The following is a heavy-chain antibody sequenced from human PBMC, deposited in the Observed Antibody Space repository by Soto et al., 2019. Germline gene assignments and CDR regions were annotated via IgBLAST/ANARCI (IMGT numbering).Heavy chain of an antibody. CDR3: AKEGTGYSYVFDY. D-gene: IGHD5-18*01. Sequence: GGSLRLSCAASGFTFSSYGMHWVRQAPGKGLEWVAVISYDGSNKYYADSVKGRFTISRDNSKNTLYLQMNSLRAEDTAVYYCAKEGTGYSYVFDYWGQGTLVTVSS. V-gene: IGHV3-30*18. J-gene: IGHJ4*02. CDR2: ISYDGSNK. CDR1: GFTFSSYG.